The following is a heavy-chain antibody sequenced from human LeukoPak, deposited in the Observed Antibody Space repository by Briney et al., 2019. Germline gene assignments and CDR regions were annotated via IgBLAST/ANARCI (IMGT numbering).Heavy chain of an antibody. Sequence: SETLSLTCTVSGDSITSYYWNWIRQPPGKGLEWIGYIYYNGATNYNPSLKSRVTISIDTSKKQFSLKLSSVTAADTAVYYCAGDKYGTDFWGQETLVTVSS. D-gene: IGHD3-10*01. V-gene: IGHV4-59*01. CDR3: AGDKYGTDF. J-gene: IGHJ4*02. CDR2: IYYNGAT. CDR1: GDSITSYY.